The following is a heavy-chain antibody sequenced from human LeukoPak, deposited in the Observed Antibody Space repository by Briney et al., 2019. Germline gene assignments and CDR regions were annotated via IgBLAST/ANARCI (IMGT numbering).Heavy chain of an antibody. J-gene: IGHJ3*02. V-gene: IGHV3-53*01. CDR1: GFTVSTNY. Sequence: PGGSLRLSCAASGFTVSTNYMSWVRQAPGKGLQWVSIIYNDGSTYCADSVKGRFTISRDNSKNTLSLQMNSLRAEDTAIYYCARTSVALGVSDAFDIWGQGTMVTVSS. D-gene: IGHD3-10*01. CDR3: ARTSVALGVSDAFDI. CDR2: IYNDGST.